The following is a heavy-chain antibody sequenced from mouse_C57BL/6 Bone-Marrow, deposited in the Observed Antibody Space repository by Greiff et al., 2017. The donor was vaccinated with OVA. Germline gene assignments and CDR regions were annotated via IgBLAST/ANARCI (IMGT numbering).Heavy chain of an antibody. J-gene: IGHJ3*01. D-gene: IGHD1-1*01. CDR2: LYPRSGNT. CDR3: ARSAIYYYGSSYLAWFAY. CDR1: GYTFTSYG. Sequence: VQLQQSGAELARPGASVKLSCKASGYTFTSYGISWVKQRTGQGLEWIGELYPRSGNTYYNEKFKGKATLTADKTSSTAYMELRSLTSEDSAVYFCARSAIYYYGSSYLAWFAYWGQGTLVTVSA. V-gene: IGHV1-81*01.